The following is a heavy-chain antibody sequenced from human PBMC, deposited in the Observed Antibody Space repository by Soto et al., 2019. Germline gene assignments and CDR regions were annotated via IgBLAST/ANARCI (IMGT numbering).Heavy chain of an antibody. D-gene: IGHD2-15*01. V-gene: IGHV4-30-4*01. J-gene: IGHJ5*01. Sequence: QVHLLESGPGLVKPSQTLSLTCSVSGDSISTVDYFWAWTRQPPGQALEYIGYIYKSTTTYYNPSFESRVAISLDTSKSQFSLTVTSVTAADTAVYFCARGRYCLTGRCFPNWFDSWGQGTLVTVSS. CDR1: GDSISTVDYF. CDR3: ARGRYCLTGRCFPNWFDS. CDR2: IYKSTTT.